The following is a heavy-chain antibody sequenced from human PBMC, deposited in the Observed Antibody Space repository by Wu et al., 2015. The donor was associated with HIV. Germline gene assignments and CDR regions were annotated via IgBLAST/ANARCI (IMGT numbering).Heavy chain of an antibody. CDR1: AGSVSSLY. D-gene: IGHD2-15*01. J-gene: IGHJ4*02. Sequence: QVQLQESGPGLVKPSETLSLTCTVSAGSVSSLYWSWIRQPPGKGLEWIGYISYTGNTNYNPSLKSRVTISVDTSKNQFSLNLRSVTAADTAVYYCARSRYCSSRSCYEFDYWGQGTLVTVSS. V-gene: IGHV4-59*02. CDR2: ISYTGNT. CDR3: ARSRYCSSRSCYEFDY.